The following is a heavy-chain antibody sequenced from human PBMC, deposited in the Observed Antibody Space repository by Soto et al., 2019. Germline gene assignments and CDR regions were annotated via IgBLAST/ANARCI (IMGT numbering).Heavy chain of an antibody. D-gene: IGHD6-13*01. CDR1: GASFSGYY. Sequence: PXETLSPTGSVYGASFSGYYWSWIRQPPGKGLEWIGEINHSGSTKYNPSLKSRVTISVDTSKNKFSLKLSSVTTADTAVYYCARGGLAAAATSRDEYFDYWGQGTPVTVYS. CDR2: INHSGST. J-gene: IGHJ4*02. CDR3: ARGGLAAAATSRDEYFDY. V-gene: IGHV4-34*01.